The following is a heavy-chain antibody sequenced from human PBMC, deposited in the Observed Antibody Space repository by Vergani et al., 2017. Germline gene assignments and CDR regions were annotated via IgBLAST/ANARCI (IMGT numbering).Heavy chain of an antibody. D-gene: IGHD3-22*01. CDR1: GFTVSSNY. Sequence: PASGFTVSSNYMSWVRQAPGKGLEWVSVIYSGGSTYYADSVKGRFTISRDNSKNTLYLQMNSLRAEDTAVYYCARAYYYDSSGTFDYWGQGTLVTVSS. CDR3: ARAYYYDSSGTFDY. V-gene: IGHV3-66*02. CDR2: IYSGGST. J-gene: IGHJ4*02.